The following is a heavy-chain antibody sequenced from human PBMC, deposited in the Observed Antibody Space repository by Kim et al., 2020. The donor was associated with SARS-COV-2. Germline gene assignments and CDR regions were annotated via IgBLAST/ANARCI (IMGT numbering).Heavy chain of an antibody. D-gene: IGHD3-10*01. V-gene: IGHV3-23*01. Sequence: GGSLRLYCAASGFTFSNYGMTWVRQAPGKGLEWVSYFTRDGITYYADSVKSRFTISRDNTKNMVYLKMNSLRAEDTAVYYCGDYHGAGSHYTYWGQGTLGSVSS. CDR1: GFTFSNYG. CDR2: FTRDGIT. J-gene: IGHJ4*02. CDR3: GDYHGAGSHYTY.